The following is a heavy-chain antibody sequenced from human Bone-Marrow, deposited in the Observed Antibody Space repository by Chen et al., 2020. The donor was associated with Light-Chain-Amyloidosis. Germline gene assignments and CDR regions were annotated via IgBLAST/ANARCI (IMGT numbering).Heavy chain of an antibody. D-gene: IGHD5-12*01. CDR1: GYTFPNYW. CDR3: ARRRDGYNFDY. V-gene: IGHV5-51*01. J-gene: IGHJ4*02. CDR2: SYPDDSDA. Sequence: EVQLEQSGPEVKKPGESLKISCKGSGYTFPNYWIGWVRQMPGKGLEWMGVSYPDDSDARYSPSFEGQVTISADKSITTADLQWRSLKASDTAMYYCARRRDGYNFDYWGQGTLVTVSS.